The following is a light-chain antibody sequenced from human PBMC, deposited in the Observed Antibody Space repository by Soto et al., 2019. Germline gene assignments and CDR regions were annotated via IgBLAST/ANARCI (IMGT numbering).Light chain of an antibody. CDR2: DAS. CDR1: QSINSY. CDR3: EQRSNWPLT. V-gene: IGKV3-11*01. Sequence: EIVLTQSPATLSLSPGERATLSCRASQSINSYLAWYQQKPGQAPRLLIYDASNRSTGIPARFSGSGSGTDFTLTISSLESEDCAVYYCEQRSNWPLTFGGGTKVEIK. J-gene: IGKJ4*01.